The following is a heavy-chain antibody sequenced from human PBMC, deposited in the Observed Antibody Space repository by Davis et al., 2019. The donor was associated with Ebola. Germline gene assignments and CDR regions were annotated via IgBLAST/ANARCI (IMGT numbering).Heavy chain of an antibody. V-gene: IGHV3-30*03. CDR3: AREEVSCSSTSCLYYYYYGMDV. J-gene: IGHJ6*02. CDR2: ISYDGSNK. D-gene: IGHD2-2*01. Sequence: GGSLRLSCAASGFTFSSYGMHWVRQAPGKGLEWVAVISYDGSNKYYADSVKGRFTISRDNSKNTLYLQMNSLRAEDTAVYYCAREEVSCSSTSCLYYYYYGMDVWGQGTTVTVSS. CDR1: GFTFSSYG.